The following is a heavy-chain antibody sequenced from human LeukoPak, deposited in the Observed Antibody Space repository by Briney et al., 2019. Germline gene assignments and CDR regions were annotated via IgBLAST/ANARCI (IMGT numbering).Heavy chain of an antibody. J-gene: IGHJ4*02. CDR2: INPSGGST. Sequence: ASVKVSCKASGYTFTSYYMHWVRQAPGQGLEWMGIINPSGGSTSYAQKFQGRVTMIRDTSTSTVYMELSSLRSEDTAVYYCARVGDCGDYSVLAPLFFDYWGQGTLVTVSS. CDR3: ARVGDCGDYSVLAPLFFDY. D-gene: IGHD4-17*01. V-gene: IGHV1-46*01. CDR1: GYTFTSYY.